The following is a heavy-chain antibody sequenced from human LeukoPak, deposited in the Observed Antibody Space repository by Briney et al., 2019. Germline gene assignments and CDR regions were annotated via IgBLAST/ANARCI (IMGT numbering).Heavy chain of an antibody. V-gene: IGHV3-30*04. J-gene: IGHJ4*02. Sequence: GRSLRLSCAASGFTFSSYAMHWVRQAPGKGLEWVAVISYDGSNKYYADSVKGRFTISRDNSKNTLYLQMNSLRAEDTAVYYCANRMGVITSHWGQGTLVTASS. CDR3: ANRMGVITSH. CDR1: GFTFSSYA. D-gene: IGHD3-22*01. CDR2: ISYDGSNK.